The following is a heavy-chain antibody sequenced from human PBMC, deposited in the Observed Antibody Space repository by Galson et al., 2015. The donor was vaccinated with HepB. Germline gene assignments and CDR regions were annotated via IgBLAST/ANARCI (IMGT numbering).Heavy chain of an antibody. Sequence: ETLSLTCTVSGGSISSSSYYWGWIRQPPGKGLEWIGSIYYSGSTYYNPSLKSRVTISVDASKNQFSLKLSSVTAADTAVYYCARAVFGEGGYFDYWGQGTLVTVSS. CDR2: IYYSGST. V-gene: IGHV4-39*07. CDR1: GGSISSSSYY. D-gene: IGHD3-10*01. J-gene: IGHJ4*02. CDR3: ARAVFGEGGYFDY.